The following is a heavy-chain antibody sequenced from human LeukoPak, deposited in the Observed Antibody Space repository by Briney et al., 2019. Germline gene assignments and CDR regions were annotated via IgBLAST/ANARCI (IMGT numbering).Heavy chain of an antibody. J-gene: IGHJ4*02. Sequence: GGSLRLSCAASGCTFNNYGMHWVRQAPGKGLEWVAVISYDGSNKYYADSVKGRFTISRDNSENTLYLQMNSLTAGDTAVYYCTRDQSGYSYGAWYFDYWGQGTLVTVSS. CDR1: GCTFNNYG. CDR3: TRDQSGYSYGAWYFDY. CDR2: ISYDGSNK. D-gene: IGHD5-18*01. V-gene: IGHV3-30*03.